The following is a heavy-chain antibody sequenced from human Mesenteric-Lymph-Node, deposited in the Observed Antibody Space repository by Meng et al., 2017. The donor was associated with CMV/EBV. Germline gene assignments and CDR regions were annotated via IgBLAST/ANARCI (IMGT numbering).Heavy chain of an antibody. D-gene: IGHD1-1*01. CDR1: GFTFSDYY. V-gene: IGHV3-21*04. Sequence: GGSLRLSCVASGFTFSDYYMNWIRQAPGKGLEWVSSISSSSSYIYYADSVKGRFTISRDNSKNTLYLQMDSLRAEDTAVYYCAKVGLGNSGTKPTYYIDYWGQGTLVTVSS. CDR3: AKVGLGNSGTKPTYYIDY. J-gene: IGHJ4*02. CDR2: ISSSSSYI.